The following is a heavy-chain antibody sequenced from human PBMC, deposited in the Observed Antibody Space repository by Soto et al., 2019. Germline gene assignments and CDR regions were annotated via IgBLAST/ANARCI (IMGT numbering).Heavy chain of an antibody. Sequence: AASVKVSCKASGYTFTSYAIRWVRQAPGQRLEWMGWINAGNGNTKYSQKFQGRVTITRDTSASTAYMELSSLRSEDTAVYYCARGSGYYYWDDYWGQGTLVTVSS. CDR3: ARGSGYYYWDDY. J-gene: IGHJ4*02. CDR1: GYTFTSYA. D-gene: IGHD3-22*01. CDR2: INAGNGNT. V-gene: IGHV1-3*01.